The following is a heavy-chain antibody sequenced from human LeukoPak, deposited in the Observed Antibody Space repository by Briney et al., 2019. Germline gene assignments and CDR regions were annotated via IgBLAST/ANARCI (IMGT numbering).Heavy chain of an antibody. CDR2: IIPIFGTA. V-gene: IGHV1-69*05. D-gene: IGHD1-26*01. Sequence: ASVKVSCKASGGTFSSYAISWVRQAPGQGLGWMGMIIPIFGTANYAQKFQGRVTITTDESTSTAYMELSSLRSEDTAVYYCAAGLALVGATASWGQGTLVTVSS. J-gene: IGHJ4*02. CDR3: AAGLALVGATAS. CDR1: GGTFSSYA.